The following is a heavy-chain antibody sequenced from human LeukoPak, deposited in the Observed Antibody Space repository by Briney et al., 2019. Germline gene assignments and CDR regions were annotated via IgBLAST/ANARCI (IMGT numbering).Heavy chain of an antibody. D-gene: IGHD4-17*01. V-gene: IGHV3-21*06. J-gene: IGHJ4*02. Sequence: GGSLRLSCAASGFTFRSYNMNWVRQAPGKGLEWVSFISKTTTNIYYGDSVRGRFTISRDNAKNSIHLQMSSLRAEDSAVYYCVRGDGDLFDYWGQGTLVSVSS. CDR2: ISKTTTNI. CDR3: VRGDGDLFDY. CDR1: GFTFRSYN.